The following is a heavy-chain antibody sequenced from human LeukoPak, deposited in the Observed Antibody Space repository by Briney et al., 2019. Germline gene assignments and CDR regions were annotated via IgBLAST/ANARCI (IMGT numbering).Heavy chain of an antibody. J-gene: IGHJ5*02. Sequence: ASVKVSCKASGYTFTSYDINWVRQATGQGLEWMGLMNPNSGNTGYAQEFQGRVTMTRNTSISTAYMELSSLRSEDTAVYYCARRHPDCSGGSCYWFDPWGQGTLVTVSS. CDR2: MNPNSGNT. CDR3: ARRHPDCSGGSCYWFDP. D-gene: IGHD2-15*01. V-gene: IGHV1-8*01. CDR1: GYTFTSYD.